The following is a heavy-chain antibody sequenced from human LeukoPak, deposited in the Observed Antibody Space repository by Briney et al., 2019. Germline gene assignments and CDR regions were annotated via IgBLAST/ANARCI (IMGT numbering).Heavy chain of an antibody. CDR1: GGSISSGSYY. Sequence: SETLSLTCTVSGGSISSGSYYWSWIRQPAGKGLEWIGRIYTSGSTNYNPSLKSRVTISVDTSKNQFSLKLSSVTAADAAVYYCARAQPERYCSGGSCYSVWCYFDYWGQGTLVTVSS. D-gene: IGHD2-15*01. CDR2: IYTSGST. J-gene: IGHJ4*02. V-gene: IGHV4-61*02. CDR3: ARAQPERYCSGGSCYSVWCYFDY.